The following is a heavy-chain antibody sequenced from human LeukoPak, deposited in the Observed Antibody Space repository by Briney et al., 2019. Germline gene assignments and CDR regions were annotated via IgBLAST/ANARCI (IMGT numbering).Heavy chain of an antibody. J-gene: IGHJ6*02. D-gene: IGHD3-16*01. V-gene: IGHV4-34*01. CDR2: INHSGST. CDR1: GGSFSGYY. CDR3: ARVPRLFGGMDF. Sequence: SETLSLTCAVYGGSFSGYYWSWIRQPPGKGLESIGEINHSGSTNYNPSLKSRVTIFVDTSKNQFSLNLSSVTAADTAAYFCARVPRLFGGMDFWGPGTTVTVSS.